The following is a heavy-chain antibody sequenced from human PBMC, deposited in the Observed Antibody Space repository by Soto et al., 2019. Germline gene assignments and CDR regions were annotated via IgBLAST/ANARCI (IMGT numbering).Heavy chain of an antibody. D-gene: IGHD3-3*01. J-gene: IGHJ4*02. CDR2: ISWNSGSI. V-gene: IGHV3-9*01. Sequence: PGGSLRLSCAASGFTFDDYAMHWVRQAPGKGLEWVSGISWNSGSIGYADSVKGRFTISRDNAKNSLYLQMNSLRAEDTALYYCAKGQDDFWSGYVDYWGQGTLVTVSS. CDR1: GFTFDDYA. CDR3: AKGQDDFWSGYVDY.